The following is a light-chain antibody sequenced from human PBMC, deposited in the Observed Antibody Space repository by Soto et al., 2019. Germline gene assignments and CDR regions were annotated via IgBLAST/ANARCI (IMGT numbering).Light chain of an antibody. CDR3: LQYNGYYRT. Sequence: DIQMTQSPSTLSASVGDTVTVTCRASQSVSSYLAWYQQKPGQAPRLLIYDASNRATGIPARFSGSGSGTDFTLTISSLQPDDFATYYCLQYNGYYRTFGQGTKVDIK. J-gene: IGKJ1*01. V-gene: IGKV1-5*01. CDR2: DAS. CDR1: QSVSSY.